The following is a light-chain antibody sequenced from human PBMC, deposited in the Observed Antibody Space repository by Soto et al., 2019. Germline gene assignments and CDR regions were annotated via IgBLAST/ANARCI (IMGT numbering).Light chain of an antibody. V-gene: IGKV3-11*01. CDR3: QQRVNWPPT. Sequence: VLTQSPARLSLSPGERATLSCRAGQSVSDYLAWYQQKPGQPPRLLFFAASNRATGVPDRFSAGGSGTDFTLIISSLETEDFAVYYCQQRVNWPPTFGGGTKVEI. J-gene: IGKJ4*01. CDR2: AAS. CDR1: QSVSDY.